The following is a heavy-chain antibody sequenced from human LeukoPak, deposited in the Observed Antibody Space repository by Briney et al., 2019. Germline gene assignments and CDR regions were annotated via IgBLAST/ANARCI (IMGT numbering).Heavy chain of an antibody. Sequence: GGSLRLSCAASGFTFSNVGVSWVRQAPGKGLEWVGRIKSNTDGGTTHYAVPVKGRFTISRDDSKNTLYLQTNSLKTEDTALYYCTTAAESWLQPDYWGQGTRVTVSS. CDR2: IKSNTDGGTT. J-gene: IGHJ4*02. V-gene: IGHV3-15*01. CDR3: TTAAESWLQPDY. CDR1: GFTFSNVG. D-gene: IGHD5-24*01.